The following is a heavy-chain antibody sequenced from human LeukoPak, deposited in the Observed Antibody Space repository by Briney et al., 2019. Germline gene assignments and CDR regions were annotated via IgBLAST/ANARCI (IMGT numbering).Heavy chain of an antibody. J-gene: IGHJ4*02. CDR1: GFTFSTYS. CDR3: VRPYEERGAADGAAVY. V-gene: IGHV3-30*04. CDR2: ISYDGSNR. Sequence: ERSLRLSCAASGFTFSTYSMHWVRQAPGKGLEWVALISYDGSNRFYADSVKGRFTISRDSSNYALYLQMNSLRVEDTAVYYCVRPYEERGAADGAAVYWGQGTLVIVSS. D-gene: IGHD5-24*01.